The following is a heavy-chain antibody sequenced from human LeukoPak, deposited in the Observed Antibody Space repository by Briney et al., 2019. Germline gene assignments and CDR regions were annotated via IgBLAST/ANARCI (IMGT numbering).Heavy chain of an antibody. CDR1: GFTFSSYW. V-gene: IGHV3-7*01. J-gene: IGHJ4*02. CDR3: ARDYRPIDY. Sequence: GGSLRLSCAATGFTFSSYWMSWVRQAPGKGLEWVANINKDGSAKYYVDSVKGRFTISRDNAKNSLYLQMNSLRAEDTAVYYCARDYRPIDYWGQGTLVTVSS. CDR2: INKDGSAK. D-gene: IGHD3-16*02.